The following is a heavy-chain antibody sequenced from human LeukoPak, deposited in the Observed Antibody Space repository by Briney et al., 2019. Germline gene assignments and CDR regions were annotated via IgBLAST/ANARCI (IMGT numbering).Heavy chain of an antibody. CDR1: GVSFSGYY. CDR2: INHSGST. D-gene: IGHD3-3*01. J-gene: IGHJ4*02. CDR3: ARGLYDFWSGYSMYYFDY. V-gene: IGHV4-34*01. Sequence: PSETLSLTCAVYGVSFSGYYWSWIRQPPGKGLEWIGEINHSGSTNYNPSLKSRVTISVDTSKNQFSLKLSSVTAADTAVYYCARGLYDFWSGYSMYYFDYWGQGTLVTVSS.